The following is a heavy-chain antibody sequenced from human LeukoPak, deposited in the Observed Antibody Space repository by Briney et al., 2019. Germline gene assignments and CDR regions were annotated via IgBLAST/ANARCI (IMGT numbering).Heavy chain of an antibody. CDR3: ARARDGDNPDFDY. D-gene: IGHD5-24*01. J-gene: IGHJ4*02. Sequence: ASVKVSCKASGYTFTGYYMHWVRQAPGQRLEWMGRINPNSGGTNYAQKFQGRVTMTRDTSISTAYMELSRLRSDDTAVYYCARARDGDNPDFDYWGQGTLVTVSS. CDR1: GYTFTGYY. CDR2: INPNSGGT. V-gene: IGHV1-2*06.